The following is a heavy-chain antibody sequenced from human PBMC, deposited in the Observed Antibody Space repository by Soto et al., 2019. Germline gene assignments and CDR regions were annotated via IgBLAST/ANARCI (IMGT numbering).Heavy chain of an antibody. V-gene: IGHV3-23*01. CDR1: GFSFSTYS. Sequence: PGGSLRLSCAGSGFSFSTYSMNWVRQAPGKGLEWVSSIYGNGGGTFYADSVKGRFTISRDNSKNTLYLQMNSLRAEDTAVYYCAKDPLVRGLIAYYFDYWGQGTLVTVSS. CDR2: IYGNGGGT. D-gene: IGHD3-10*01. J-gene: IGHJ4*02. CDR3: AKDPLVRGLIAYYFDY.